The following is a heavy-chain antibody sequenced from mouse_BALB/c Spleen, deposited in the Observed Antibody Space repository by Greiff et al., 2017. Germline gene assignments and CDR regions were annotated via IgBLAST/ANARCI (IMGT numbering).Heavy chain of an antibody. D-gene: IGHD1-1*01. J-gene: IGHJ2*01. Sequence: EVQGVESGGGLVKPGGSLKLSCAASGFTFSSYAMSWVRQTPEKRLEWVASISSGGSTYYPDSVKGRFTISRDNARNILYLQMSSLRSEDTAMYYCARSLRVDYWGQGTTLTVSS. CDR2: ISSGGST. CDR1: GFTFSSYA. V-gene: IGHV5-6-5*01. CDR3: ARSLRVDY.